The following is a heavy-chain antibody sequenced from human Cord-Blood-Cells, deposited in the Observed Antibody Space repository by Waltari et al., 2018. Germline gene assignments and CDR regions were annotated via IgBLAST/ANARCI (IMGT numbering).Heavy chain of an antibody. CDR3: ARDLFRYCSSTSCYAFDI. CDR1: GYTFTGYY. V-gene: IGHV1-2*04. CDR2: INPNSGGT. D-gene: IGHD2-2*01. Sequence: QVQLVQSGAEVKKPGASVKVSCKASGYTFTGYYMHWVRQAPGQGLEWMGWINPNSGGTNYAQKFQGWGTMTRDTSISTAYMELSRLRSDDTAVYYCARDLFRYCSSTSCYAFDIWGQGTMVTVSS. J-gene: IGHJ3*02.